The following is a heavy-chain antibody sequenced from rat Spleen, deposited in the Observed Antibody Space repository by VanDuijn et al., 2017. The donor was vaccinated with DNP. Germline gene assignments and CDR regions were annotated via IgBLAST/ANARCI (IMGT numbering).Heavy chain of an antibody. D-gene: IGHD5-1*01. V-gene: IGHV3-3*01. CDR3: AIQLGVFDY. CDR1: GYSITSNY. Sequence: EVQLQESGPGLVKPSQSLSLTCSVTGYSITSNYWGWIRKFPGSEMEWMGYINSEGSTDYNPSFKSRVSITRDTSKNQFFLQINSVTTEDTATYYCAIQLGVFDYWGQGVMVTVSS. CDR2: INSEGST. J-gene: IGHJ2*01.